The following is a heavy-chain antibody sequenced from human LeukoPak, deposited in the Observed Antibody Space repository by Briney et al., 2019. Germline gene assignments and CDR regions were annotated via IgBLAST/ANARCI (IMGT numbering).Heavy chain of an antibody. CDR2: ISWNSGNM. J-gene: IGHJ2*01. CDR1: GFIFEDYA. D-gene: IGHD6-13*01. V-gene: IGHV3-9*01. Sequence: GRSLRLSCAASGFIFEDYAMHWVRQAPGKGLEWVSSISWNSGNMYYVDSVKGRFTISRDNAKNSLSLQMNSLKPEDTALYYCAKGPGLGAGKRYLDLWGRGTLVIVSS. CDR3: AKGPGLGAGKRYLDL.